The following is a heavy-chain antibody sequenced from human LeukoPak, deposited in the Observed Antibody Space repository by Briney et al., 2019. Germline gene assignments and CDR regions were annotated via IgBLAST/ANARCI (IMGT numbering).Heavy chain of an antibody. D-gene: IGHD3-3*01. CDR2: INHSGST. J-gene: IGHJ4*02. V-gene: IGHV4-34*01. CDR1: GGSFSGYY. Sequence: SETLSLTCAVYGGSFSGYYWSWIRQPPGKGLEWIGEINHSGSTNYNPSLQSRVTISVDTSKNQFSLKLSSVTAVYTAVYYCARLTIFGVVIDYWGQGTLVTVSS. CDR3: ARLTIFGVVIDY.